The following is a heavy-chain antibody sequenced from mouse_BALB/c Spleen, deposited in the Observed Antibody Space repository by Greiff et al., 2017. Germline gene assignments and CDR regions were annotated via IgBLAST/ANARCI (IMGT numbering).Heavy chain of an antibody. CDR1: GYTFTSYW. Sequence: VKLMESGAELAKPGASVKMSCKASGYTFTSYWMHWVKQRPGQGLEWIGYINPSTGYTEYNQKFKDKATLTADKSSSTAYMQLSSLTSEDSAVYYCARGDTTARAWFAYWGQGTLVTVSA. V-gene: IGHV1-7*01. CDR3: ARGDTTARAWFAY. CDR2: INPSTGYT. D-gene: IGHD1-2*01. J-gene: IGHJ3*01.